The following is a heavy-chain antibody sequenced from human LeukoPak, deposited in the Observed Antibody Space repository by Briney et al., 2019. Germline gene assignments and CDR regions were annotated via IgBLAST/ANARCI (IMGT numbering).Heavy chain of an antibody. D-gene: IGHD2-2*01. Sequence: SETLSLTCTVGGGSLSGHYWGWIRQPPGKGLVLVGHIYYTGTTLYNPSLNSRVTITLDTSRNQFSLGLTSVIAADTAVYYCARFSWGCSTASCYLTNWGQVALVTVSS. V-gene: IGHV4-59*11. J-gene: IGHJ4*02. CDR1: GGSLSGHY. CDR2: IYYTGTT. CDR3: ARFSWGCSTASCYLTN.